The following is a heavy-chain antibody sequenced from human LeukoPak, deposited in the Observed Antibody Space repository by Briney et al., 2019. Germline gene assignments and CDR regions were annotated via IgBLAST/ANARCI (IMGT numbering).Heavy chain of an antibody. D-gene: IGHD4-17*01. Sequence: KPSETLSLTCAVYGGSFSDYYWSWIRQPPGKGLEWIGEINHSGSTNYNPPLKSRVTISVDTSKKQFSLKLSSVTAADTAVYYCARGGDGVNDAFDIWGQGTMVTVSS. CDR3: ARGGDGVNDAFDI. CDR1: GGSFSDYY. V-gene: IGHV4-34*01. CDR2: INHSGST. J-gene: IGHJ3*02.